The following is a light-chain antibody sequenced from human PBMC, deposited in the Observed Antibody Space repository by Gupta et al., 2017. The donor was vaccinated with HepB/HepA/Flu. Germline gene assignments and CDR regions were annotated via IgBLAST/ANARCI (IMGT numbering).Light chain of an antibody. J-gene: IGLJ3*02. CDR1: SAHSSYA. CDR2: RDSDGSH. V-gene: IGLV4-69*02. CDR3: HTWGTGIRV. Sequence: QLVLTHSPSASASLGASVQLTCTLSSAHSSYASAWHQHQSVKGPRYLMKRDSDGSHIKGDGNPDRFSGSSSGTERYLTISSLKAEDEDDYDCHTWGTGIRVFGGGTKLTVL.